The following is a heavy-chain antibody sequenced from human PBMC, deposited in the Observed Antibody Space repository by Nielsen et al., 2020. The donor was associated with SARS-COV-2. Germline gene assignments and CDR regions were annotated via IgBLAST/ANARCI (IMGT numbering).Heavy chain of an antibody. D-gene: IGHD1-26*01. V-gene: IGHV1-8*02. CDR2: MNPNSGNT. CDR1: GGTFSSYT. J-gene: IGHJ3*02. Sequence: ASVKVSCKASGGTFSSYTISWVRQATGQGLEWMGWMNPNSGNTGYAQKFQGRVTMTRNTSISTAYMELSSLRSEDTAVYYCARAGGSYSDAFDIRGQGTMVTVSS. CDR3: ARAGGSYSDAFDI.